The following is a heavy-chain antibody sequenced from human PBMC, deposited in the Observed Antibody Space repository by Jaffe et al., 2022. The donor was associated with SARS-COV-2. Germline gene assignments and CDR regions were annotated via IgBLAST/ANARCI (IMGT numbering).Heavy chain of an antibody. CDR1: GFTFSSYG. CDR2: IWYDGSNK. D-gene: IGHD3-22*01. CDR3: ARDPGDRTYEPLGYFQH. V-gene: IGHV3-33*01. Sequence: QVQLVESGGGVVQPGRSLRLSCAASGFTFSSYGMHWVRQAPGKGLEWVAVIWYDGSNKYYADSVKGRFTISRDNSKNTLYLQMNSLRAEDTAVYYCARDPGDRTYEPLGYFQHWGQGTLVTVSS. J-gene: IGHJ1*01.